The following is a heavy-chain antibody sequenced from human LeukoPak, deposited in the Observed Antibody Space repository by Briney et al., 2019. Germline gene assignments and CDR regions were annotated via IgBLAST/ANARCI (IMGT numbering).Heavy chain of an antibody. J-gene: IGHJ4*02. Sequence: ESGPTLVKPSETLSLTCTVSGGSISSSSYYWGWIRQPPGKGLEWIGSIYYSGSTYYNPSLKSRVTISVDTSKNQFSLKLSSVTAADTAVYYCARGLDTAIVEQYYFDYWGQGTLVTVSS. D-gene: IGHD5-18*01. V-gene: IGHV4-39*01. CDR1: GGSISSSSYY. CDR2: IYYSGST. CDR3: ARGLDTAIVEQYYFDY.